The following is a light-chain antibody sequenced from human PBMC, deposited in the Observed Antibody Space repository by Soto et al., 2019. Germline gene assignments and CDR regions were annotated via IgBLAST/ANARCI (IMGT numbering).Light chain of an antibody. CDR3: QQRDNWPSYT. V-gene: IGKV3-11*01. Sequence: EIVLTQSPATLSLSPGERATLSCRASQSVSSSLAWYQQTPGQAPRLLIYDASNRAPGIPARFSGSGSGTDFTLTISSLESEYLAVYYCQQRDNWPSYTFGQRTKLELK. CDR2: DAS. CDR1: QSVSSS. J-gene: IGKJ2*01.